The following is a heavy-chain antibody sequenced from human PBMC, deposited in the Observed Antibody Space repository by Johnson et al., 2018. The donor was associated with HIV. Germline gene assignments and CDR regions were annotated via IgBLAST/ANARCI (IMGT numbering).Heavy chain of an antibody. D-gene: IGHD3-16*01. Sequence: QMQLVESGGGVVQPGGSLRLSCAASGFTFSSYGMHWVRQAPGKGLEWVALIRYDGSNKYYVDSVKGRFTISRDNSKNTLSLPMNSLRAEDTAVYYCTKMGALGAFDIWGQGTMVTVSS. CDR3: TKMGALGAFDI. J-gene: IGHJ3*02. V-gene: IGHV3-30*02. CDR1: GFTFSSYG. CDR2: IRYDGSNK.